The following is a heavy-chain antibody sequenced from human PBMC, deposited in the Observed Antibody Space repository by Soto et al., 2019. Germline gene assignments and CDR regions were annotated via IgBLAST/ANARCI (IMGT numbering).Heavy chain of an antibody. CDR2: ISGSGDRT. D-gene: IGHD3-10*01. CDR1: GITISNYP. J-gene: IGHJ4*02. CDR3: VKDDGGSPSPPPL. Sequence: EVQLLESGGGLVQPGGSLRLSCAASGITISNYPMSWVRQAPGKGLEWVSGISGSGDRTYYADSAKGRFTISKDISKNSLSLQVDSLGVDDTAVYFCVKDDGGSPSPPPLWGQGTLVTVSS. V-gene: IGHV3-23*01.